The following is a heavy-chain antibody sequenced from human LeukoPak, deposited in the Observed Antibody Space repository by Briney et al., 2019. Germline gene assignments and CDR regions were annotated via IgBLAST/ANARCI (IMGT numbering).Heavy chain of an antibody. CDR3: AIDAWELPLDAFDI. CDR1: GFTFSTYN. V-gene: IGHV3-48*02. Sequence: GGSLRLSCAASGFTFSTYNMNWVRQAPGKGLEWVSYISDSSSSIYYADSVKGRFTISRDNAKNSLYLQMNSLRDEDTAVYYRAIDAWELPLDAFDIWGQGTMVTVSS. CDR2: ISDSSSSI. D-gene: IGHD1-26*01. J-gene: IGHJ3*02.